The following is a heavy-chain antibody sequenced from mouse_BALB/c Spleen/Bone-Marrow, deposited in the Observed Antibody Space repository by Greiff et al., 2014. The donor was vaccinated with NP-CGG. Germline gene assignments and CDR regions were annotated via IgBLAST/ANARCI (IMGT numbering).Heavy chain of an antibody. Sequence: EVQLQQSGAELVKPGASVKLSCTASGFNIKDTYMHWVKQRPEQGLEWIGRIDPANGNTKYDPKFQGKATITADTSSNTAYLQLSSLTAEDTAVYYCARFPYDYCGGDHWGQVTTLTVSS. V-gene: IGHV14-3*02. CDR3: ARFPYDYCGGDH. D-gene: IGHD2-4*01. CDR1: GFNIKDTY. CDR2: IDPANGNT. J-gene: IGHJ2*01.